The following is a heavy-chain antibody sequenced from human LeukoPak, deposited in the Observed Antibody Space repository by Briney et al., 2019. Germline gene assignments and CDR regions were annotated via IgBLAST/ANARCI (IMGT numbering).Heavy chain of an antibody. CDR3: TYGSGSSTGWYFDY. CDR2: LNSDGSST. CDR1: GSTFSSYW. V-gene: IGHV3-74*01. J-gene: IGHJ4*02. Sequence: GALSLSCDGSGSTFSSYWMHWVRQAPGQGLVWVSRLNSDGSSTNYADSVKGRFTISRDNAKNTLYLQMNSLRADDTAVYYCTYGSGSSTGWYFDYWGQGTLVTVSS. D-gene: IGHD3-10*01.